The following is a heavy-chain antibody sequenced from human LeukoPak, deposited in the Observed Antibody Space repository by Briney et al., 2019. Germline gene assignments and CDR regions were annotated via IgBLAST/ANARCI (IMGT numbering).Heavy chain of an antibody. CDR2: IFPSGGEI. J-gene: IGHJ6*03. Sequence: GGSLRLSCAASGFTFSTFAMIWVRQPPGKGLEWVSSIFPSGGEIHYADSVRGRFTISRDNSKSTLSLQMNSLRAEDTAVYYCAKNGDRGAYCSGGSCYPYYYYYMDVWGKGTTVTISS. CDR1: GFTFSTFA. CDR3: AKNGDRGAYCSGGSCYPYYYYYMDV. D-gene: IGHD2-15*01. V-gene: IGHV3-23*01.